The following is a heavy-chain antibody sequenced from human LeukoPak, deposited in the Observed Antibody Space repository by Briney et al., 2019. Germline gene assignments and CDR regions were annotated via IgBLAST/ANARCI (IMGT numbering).Heavy chain of an antibody. V-gene: IGHV3-30*02. D-gene: IGHD3-3*01. CDR2: IQFDGSKI. CDR1: GFTFNTHG. CDR3: ARAGYYLSPYFFDY. Sequence: GGSLRLSCVASGFTFNTHGMHWVRQAPGKGLEWVAFIQFDGSKIDYADSVKGRFTISRDNSENTLYLQMNSLRAEDTAVYYCARAGYYLSPYFFDYWGQGILVTVSS. J-gene: IGHJ4*02.